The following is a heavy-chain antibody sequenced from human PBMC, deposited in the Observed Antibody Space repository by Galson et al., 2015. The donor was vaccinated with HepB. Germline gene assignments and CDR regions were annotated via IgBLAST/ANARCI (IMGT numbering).Heavy chain of an antibody. CDR2: ISAYNGNT. CDR3: ARGEWRRDFDY. CDR1: GYTFTSYG. V-gene: IGHV1-18*04. J-gene: IGHJ4*02. D-gene: IGHD3-3*01. Sequence: SVKVSCKASGYTFTSYGISWVRQAPGQGLEWMGWISAYNGNTNYAQKLQGRVTITRDTSASTAYMELSSLRSEDTAVYYCARGEWRRDFDYWGQGTLVTVSS.